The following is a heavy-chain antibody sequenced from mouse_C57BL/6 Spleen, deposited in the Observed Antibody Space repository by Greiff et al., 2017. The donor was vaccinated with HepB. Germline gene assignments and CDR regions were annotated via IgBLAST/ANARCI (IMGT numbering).Heavy chain of an antibody. D-gene: IGHD4-1*02. Sequence: EVQRVESGGGLVQPGGSLSLSCAASGFTFTDYYMSWVRQPPGKALEWLGFIRNKANGYTTEYSASVKGRFTISRDNSQSILYLQMNALRAEDSATYYCARPQLGRHYYAMDYWGQRTSVTVSS. V-gene: IGHV7-3*01. CDR2: IRNKANGYTT. J-gene: IGHJ4*01. CDR3: ARPQLGRHYYAMDY. CDR1: GFTFTDYY.